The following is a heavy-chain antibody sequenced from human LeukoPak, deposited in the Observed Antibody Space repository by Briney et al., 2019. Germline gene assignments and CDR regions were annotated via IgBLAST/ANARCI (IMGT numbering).Heavy chain of an antibody. CDR3: ARGPNHYYYMDF. CDR1: GYTFTGYY. J-gene: IGHJ6*03. CDR2: INPNGGVT. V-gene: IGHV1-2*02. Sequence: ASVKVSCKASGYTFTGYYIHWVRQAPGQGLEWMGWINPNGGVTKSAQKFQGRVTMTRDMSINTVYMELSGLTSDDTALYYCARGPNHYYYMDFWGKGTAVSVSS.